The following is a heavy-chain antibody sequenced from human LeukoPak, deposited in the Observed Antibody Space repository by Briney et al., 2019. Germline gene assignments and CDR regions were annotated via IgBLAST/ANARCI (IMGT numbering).Heavy chain of an antibody. V-gene: IGHV3-9*01. CDR2: ISWNSGSI. J-gene: IGHJ4*02. D-gene: IGHD6-6*01. CDR3: AKEDSSSSLDY. Sequence: PGGSLRLSCAASGFTFDDYAMHWVRQAPGKGLEWVSGISWNSGSIGYADSVTGRLTISRAHAKNSLYLQMNSLRDEDTALYYCAKEDSSSSLDYWGQGTLVTVSS. CDR1: GFTFDDYA.